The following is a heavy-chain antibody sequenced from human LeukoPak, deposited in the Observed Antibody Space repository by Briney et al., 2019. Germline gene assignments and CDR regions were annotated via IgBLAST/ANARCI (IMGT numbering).Heavy chain of an antibody. D-gene: IGHD3-10*01. J-gene: IGHJ4*02. CDR2: IRYDGSNK. CDR3: AKDKEKTSRAQESFTMVRGATPDY. Sequence: PGGSLRLSCAASGFTFSSYGMHWVRQAPGKGLEWVAFIRYDGSNKYYADSVKGRFTISRDNSKNTLYLQMNSLRAEDTAVYYCAKDKEKTSRAQESFTMVRGATPDYWGQGTLVTVSS. V-gene: IGHV3-30*02. CDR1: GFTFSSYG.